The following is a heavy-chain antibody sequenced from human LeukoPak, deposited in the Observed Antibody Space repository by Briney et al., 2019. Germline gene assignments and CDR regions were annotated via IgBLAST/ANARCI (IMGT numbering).Heavy chain of an antibody. J-gene: IGHJ4*02. CDR2: ISSSSSYI. Sequence: GGSLRLSCAASGFTFSSYSMNWVRQAPGKGLEWVSSISSSSSYIYYADSVKGRFTISRDNVKNSLYLQMNSLRAEDTAFYYCAKDIDSSGYYPAEYWGQGTLVTVSS. V-gene: IGHV3-21*04. D-gene: IGHD3-22*01. CDR3: AKDIDSSGYYPAEY. CDR1: GFTFSSYS.